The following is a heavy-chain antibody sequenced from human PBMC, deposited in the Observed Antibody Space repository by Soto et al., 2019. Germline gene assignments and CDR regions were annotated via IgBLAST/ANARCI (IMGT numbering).Heavy chain of an antibody. V-gene: IGHV4-31*03. D-gene: IGHD1-1*01. CDR2: IYYSGST. CDR3: ARDSSGQTGTLDY. CDR1: GGSISSGGYY. Sequence: QVQLQESGPGLVKPSQTLSLTCTVSGGSISSGGYYWSWIRQHPGKGLEWLGYIYYSGSTYYNPSFKSRVTISVDTSKNQFSLKLSSVTAADTAVYYCARDSSGQTGTLDYWGQGTLVTVSS. J-gene: IGHJ4*02.